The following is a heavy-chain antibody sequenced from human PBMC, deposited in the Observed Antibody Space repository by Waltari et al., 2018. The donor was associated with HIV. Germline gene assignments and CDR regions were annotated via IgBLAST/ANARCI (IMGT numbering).Heavy chain of an antibody. D-gene: IGHD3-10*01. V-gene: IGHV3-15*01. CDR1: GFTSNSVW. Sequence: EVQLVASGGDLLKPGGCLRLSCAASGFTSNSVWMSWVRQAPGKGLECVCRIKTKGDGAATDYAAAVKGRFTISRDDSKNTVYLQMNSLKIEDTAVYYCTSEEDYGSGSHFDYWGQGTLVTVSS. CDR2: IKTKGDGAAT. CDR3: TSEEDYGSGSHFDY. J-gene: IGHJ4*02.